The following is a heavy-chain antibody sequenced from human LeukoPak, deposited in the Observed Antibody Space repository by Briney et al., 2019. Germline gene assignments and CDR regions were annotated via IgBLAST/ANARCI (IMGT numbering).Heavy chain of an antibody. D-gene: IGHD3-10*01. CDR1: GGSISSYY. CDR3: ARVPPPNAFHYYGSGKKRYNWFDP. Sequence: SETLSLTCTVSGGSISSYYWSWIRQPPGKGLEWIGYIYYSGSTNYNPSLKSRVTISVDTSKNQFSLKLSSVTAADTAVYYCARVPPPNAFHYYGSGKKRYNWFDPWGQGTLVTVSS. J-gene: IGHJ5*02. CDR2: IYYSGST. V-gene: IGHV4-59*12.